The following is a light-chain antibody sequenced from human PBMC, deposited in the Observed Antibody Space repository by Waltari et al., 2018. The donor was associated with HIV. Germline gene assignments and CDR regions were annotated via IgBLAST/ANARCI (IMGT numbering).Light chain of an antibody. CDR3: LLSYSGARLVV. CDR2: DTT. J-gene: IGLJ2*01. Sequence: QAVVTQEPSLTVSPGGPVTLTCGPSTGPVTSGHYPHWFQQKPGQAPRTLIYDTTNKHAWTPARFSGSLLGGKAALTLSGAQPEDEADYYCLLSYSGARLVVFGGGTKLTVL. CDR1: TGPVTSGHY. V-gene: IGLV7-46*01.